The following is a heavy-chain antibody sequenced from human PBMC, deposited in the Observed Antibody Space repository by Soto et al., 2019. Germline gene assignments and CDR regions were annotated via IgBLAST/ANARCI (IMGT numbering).Heavy chain of an antibody. Sequence: PGGSLRLSCAASGFTVSSNYMSWVRQAPGKGLEWVSVIYSGGSTYYADSVKGRFTISRDNSKNTLYLQMNSLRAEDTAVYYCARIRSSGSYYAYYYYGMDVWGQGTTVTVSS. CDR1: GFTVSSNY. V-gene: IGHV3-53*01. CDR3: ARIRSSGSYYAYYYYGMDV. D-gene: IGHD1-26*01. CDR2: IYSGGST. J-gene: IGHJ6*02.